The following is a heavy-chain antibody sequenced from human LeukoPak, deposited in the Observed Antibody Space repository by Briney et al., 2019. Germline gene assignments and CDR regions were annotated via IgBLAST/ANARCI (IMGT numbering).Heavy chain of an antibody. D-gene: IGHD6-13*01. J-gene: IGHJ4*02. CDR3: ARGGGYSSSRRSY. V-gene: IGHV4-39*01. CDR1: GDSISSNSYY. Sequence: SETLSLTCTVSGDSISSNSYYWGWIRQPPGKGLEWIGSIYYSGSTYYNLSLKSRVTISVDTSKTQFSLKLNSVTAADTAVYYCARGGGYSSSRRSYWGQGTLVTVSS. CDR2: IYYSGST.